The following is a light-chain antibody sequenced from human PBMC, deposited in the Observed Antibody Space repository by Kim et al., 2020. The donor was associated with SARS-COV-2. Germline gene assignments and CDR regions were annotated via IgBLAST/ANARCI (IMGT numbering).Light chain of an antibody. CDR2: ASS. Sequence: IQLTQSPSSLSASVGDRVTITCRAGLGVNEYLAWYQQSPGKAPKLLIYASSTLNPGVPTRFSGSGSGTHFTLTISSLQPEDSATYYCHQLNSFPYTFGGGTKVDIK. CDR1: LGVNEY. J-gene: IGKJ4*01. CDR3: HQLNSFPYT. V-gene: IGKV1-9*01.